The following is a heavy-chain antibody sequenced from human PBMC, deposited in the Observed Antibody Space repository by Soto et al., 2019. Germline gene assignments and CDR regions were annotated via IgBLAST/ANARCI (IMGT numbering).Heavy chain of an antibody. J-gene: IGHJ4*02. D-gene: IGHD6-6*01. Sequence: SETLSLTCTVSGGSISSSSYYWGWIRQPPGKGLEWIGSIYYSGSTYYNPSLKSRVTISVDTSKNQFSLKLSSVTAADTAVYYCASPPIEYSSSVTDYWGQGTLVTVSS. CDR1: GGSISSSSYY. CDR2: IYYSGST. V-gene: IGHV4-39*01. CDR3: ASPPIEYSSSVTDY.